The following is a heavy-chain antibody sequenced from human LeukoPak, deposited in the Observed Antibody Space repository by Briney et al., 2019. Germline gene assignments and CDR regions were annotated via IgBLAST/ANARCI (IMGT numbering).Heavy chain of an antibody. V-gene: IGHV4-59*01. CDR3: ARGVYIAAAQYGY. Sequence: PSETLSLTCTVSGGSISSYYWSWIRQPPGKGLEWIGYIYYSGTTNYNPSPKRRVTISVDTSMNQFSLKLSSVTAADTADYYCARGVYIAAAQYGYWGQGTLVTVSS. CDR2: IYYSGTT. D-gene: IGHD6-13*01. CDR1: GGSISSYY. J-gene: IGHJ4*02.